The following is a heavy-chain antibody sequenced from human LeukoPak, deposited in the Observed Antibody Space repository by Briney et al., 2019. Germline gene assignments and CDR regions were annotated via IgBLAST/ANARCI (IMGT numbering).Heavy chain of an antibody. V-gene: IGHV3-30-3*01. CDR2: ISYDGSNK. D-gene: IGHD2-2*02. CDR3: ARDGELVVPAAIGYFQH. Sequence: GGSLRLSCAASGFTFSSYAMHWVRQAPGKGLEWVAVISYDGSNKYYADSVKGRFTISRDNSKNTLYLQMNSLRAEDTAVYYCARDGELVVPAAIGYFQHWGQGTLVTVSS. J-gene: IGHJ1*01. CDR1: GFTFSSYA.